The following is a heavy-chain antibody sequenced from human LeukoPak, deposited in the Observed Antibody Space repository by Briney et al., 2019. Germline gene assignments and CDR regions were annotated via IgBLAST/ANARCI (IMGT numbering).Heavy chain of an antibody. D-gene: IGHD3-3*01. CDR3: AREPAFKGTYYDFWSGYQSHYYGMDV. Sequence: PSETLSLTCAVSGGSISSTNWWSWVRQPPGKGLEWIGEIYHSGSTNYNPSLKSRVTISVDKSKNQFSLKLNSVTAADTAVYYCAREPAFKGTYYDFWSGYQSHYYGMDVWGQGTTVTVSS. CDR2: IYHSGST. V-gene: IGHV4-4*02. J-gene: IGHJ6*02. CDR1: GGSISSTNW.